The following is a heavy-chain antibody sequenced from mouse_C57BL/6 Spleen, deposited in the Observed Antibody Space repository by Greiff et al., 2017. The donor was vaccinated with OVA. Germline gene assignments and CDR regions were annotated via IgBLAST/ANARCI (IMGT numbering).Heavy chain of an antibody. D-gene: IGHD1-1*01. CDR1: GYTFTEYT. V-gene: IGHV1-62-2*01. Sequence: QVQLQQSGAELVKPGASVKLSCKASGYTFTEYTIHWVKQRSGQGLEWIGWFYPGSGSIKYNEKFKDKATLTADKSSSTVYMDLSRLTSEDSAVYFCARHEVPCYYYGISYAMDYWGQGTSVTVSS. J-gene: IGHJ4*01. CDR2: FYPGSGSI. CDR3: ARHEVPCYYYGISYAMDY.